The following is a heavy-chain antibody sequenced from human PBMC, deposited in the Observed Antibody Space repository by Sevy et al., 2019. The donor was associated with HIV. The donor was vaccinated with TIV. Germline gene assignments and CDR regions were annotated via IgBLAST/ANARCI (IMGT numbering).Heavy chain of an antibody. Sequence: SESLSLTCAVSGGSISSVNWWQWVRQPPGKGLEWIGEIYHSGYTNYNPSLKSRVTISVDNSKNQFSLNLNSVTSADTAVYYCAMWGQTPRGFDPWGQGSSVTVSS. V-gene: IGHV4-4*02. CDR2: IYHSGYT. J-gene: IGHJ5*02. CDR3: AMWGQTPRGFDP. CDR1: GGSISSVNW. D-gene: IGHD7-27*01.